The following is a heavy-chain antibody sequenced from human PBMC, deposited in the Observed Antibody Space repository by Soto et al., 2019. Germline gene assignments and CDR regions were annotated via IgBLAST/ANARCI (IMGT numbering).Heavy chain of an antibody. Sequence: EVQLVESGGGLVQPGGSLRLSCAASGFTFSSYCMSWVSQAPGKGLEWVANSRRDGSAKYYVDCVRGRFTISRDNVENAVNLQMNRRRAEVAALDFCARYDARPLGYWGQGTLVTVSS. CDR3: ARYDARPLGY. J-gene: IGHJ4*01. V-gene: IGHV3-7*01. CDR2: SRRDGSAK. CDR1: GFTFSSYC. D-gene: IGHD1-1*01.